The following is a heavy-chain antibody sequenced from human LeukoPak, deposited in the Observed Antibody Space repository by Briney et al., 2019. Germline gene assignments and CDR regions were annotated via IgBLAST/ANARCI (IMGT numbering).Heavy chain of an antibody. J-gene: IGHJ3*02. D-gene: IGHD4-23*01. V-gene: IGHV1-69*02. CDR3: ARCWATVVTTSFYI. Sequence: IIPILSIANYPQKFQARGTIPADKSTSTAYMELSSLRSEDTAVYYCARCWATVVTTSFYIWGQGTMVTVSS. CDR2: IIPILSIA.